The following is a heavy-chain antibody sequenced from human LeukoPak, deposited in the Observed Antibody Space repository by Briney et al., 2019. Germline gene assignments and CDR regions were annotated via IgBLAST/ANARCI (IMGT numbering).Heavy chain of an antibody. D-gene: IGHD3-10*01. Sequence: SETLSLTCAVNGESLRGHYWSWIRQPPGKGLEWIGEINRSGSTNYNPSLKSRVTISVDTSKNQFSLKLSSVTAADTAVYYCARHSITRYMVRGVIIAAFDIWGQGTMVTVSS. CDR2: INRSGST. CDR1: GESLRGHY. J-gene: IGHJ3*02. CDR3: ARHSITRYMVRGVIIAAFDI. V-gene: IGHV4-34*01.